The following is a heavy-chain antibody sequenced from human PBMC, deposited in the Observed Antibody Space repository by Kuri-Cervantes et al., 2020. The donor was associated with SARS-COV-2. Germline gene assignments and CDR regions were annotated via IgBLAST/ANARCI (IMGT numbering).Heavy chain of an antibody. V-gene: IGHV1-24*01. CDR3: ASGDSGIVGQGDAFDI. CDR1: GYTLTELS. J-gene: IGHJ3*02. Sequence: ASVKVSCKVSGYTLTELSMHWVRQAPGKGLEWMGGFDPEDGETIYAQKFQGRVTMTEDTSTDTAYMELSSLRSEDTAVYYCASGDSGIVGQGDAFDIWGQGTMVTVSS. D-gene: IGHD1-26*01. CDR2: FDPEDGET.